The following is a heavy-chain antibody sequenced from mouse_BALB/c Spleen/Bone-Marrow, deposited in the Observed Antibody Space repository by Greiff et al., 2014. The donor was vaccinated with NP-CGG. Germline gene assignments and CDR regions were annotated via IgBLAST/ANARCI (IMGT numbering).Heavy chain of an antibody. CDR2: INSNGGST. V-gene: IGHV5-6-3*01. J-gene: IGHJ2*01. Sequence: EVQRVESGGGLVQPGGSLKLSCAASGFTFSSYGMSWVRQTPDKRLELVATINSNGGSTYYPDSVKGRFTTSRDNAKNTLYLQMSSLKSEDTAMYYCARPYRYYFDYWGQGTTLTVSS. D-gene: IGHD2-14*01. CDR3: ARPYRYYFDY. CDR1: GFTFSSYG.